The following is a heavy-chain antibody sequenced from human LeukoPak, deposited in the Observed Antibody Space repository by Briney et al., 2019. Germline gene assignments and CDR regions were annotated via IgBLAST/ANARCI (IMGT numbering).Heavy chain of an antibody. J-gene: IGHJ5*01. Sequence: SETLSLTCAVYGGSFSGYYWSWIRQPPGKGLEWIGEINHSGSTNYNPSLKSRVTILLDTSKNQFSLNLSSVTAADTAVYYCARRPRGVIIKTWFDSWGQGTLVTVSS. D-gene: IGHD3-10*01. CDR1: GGSFSGYY. CDR2: INHSGST. V-gene: IGHV4-34*01. CDR3: ARRPRGVIIKTWFDS.